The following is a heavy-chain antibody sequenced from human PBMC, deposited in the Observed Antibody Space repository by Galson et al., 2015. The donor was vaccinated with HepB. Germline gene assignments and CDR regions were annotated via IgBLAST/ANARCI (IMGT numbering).Heavy chain of an antibody. CDR2: INPNSGGT. Sequence: SVKVSCKASGYTFTGYYMHWVRQAPGQGLEWMGWINPNSGGTNYAQKFQGWVTMTRDTSISTAYMELSRLRSDDTAVYYCARGFITMSPYYFDYWGQGTLVTVSS. CDR1: GYTFTGYY. D-gene: IGHD3-10*02. J-gene: IGHJ4*02. CDR3: ARGFITMSPYYFDY. V-gene: IGHV1-2*04.